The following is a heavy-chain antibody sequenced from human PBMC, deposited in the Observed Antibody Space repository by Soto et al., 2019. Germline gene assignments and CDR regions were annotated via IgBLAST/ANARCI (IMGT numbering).Heavy chain of an antibody. J-gene: IGHJ5*02. CDR3: ATSGRQQLVRRNWFDP. CDR2: ISHGGNT. CDR1: GGSFDAYY. V-gene: IGHV4-34*01. Sequence: QVQLQQWGAGLLKPSETLSLTCAVYGGSFDAYYGSWIRQPPGTGLELIGEISHGGNTNYNPSLKSRVTISVDTSKNQFSLKLSAVTAADTAVYYCATSGRQQLVRRNWFDPWGQGALVIVSS. D-gene: IGHD6-13*01.